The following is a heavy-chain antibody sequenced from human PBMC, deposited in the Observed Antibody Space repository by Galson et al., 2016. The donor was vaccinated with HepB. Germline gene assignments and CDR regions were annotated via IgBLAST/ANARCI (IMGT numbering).Heavy chain of an antibody. V-gene: IGHV3-33*06. CDR2: IWNDGSKK. CDR1: EFTFSGYG. J-gene: IGHJ4*02. D-gene: IGHD6-19*01. CDR3: AKDLGYSSGWYIDY. Sequence: SLRLSCATSEFTFSGYGIHWVRQAPGKGLEWVALIWNDGSKKYYADSVKGRFTISRDNSKNTLYLQMNSLRAEDTAVYYCAKDLGYSSGWYIDYWGQGTLVTVSS.